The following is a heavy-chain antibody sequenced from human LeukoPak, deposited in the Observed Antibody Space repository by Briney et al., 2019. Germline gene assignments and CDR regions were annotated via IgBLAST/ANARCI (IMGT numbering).Heavy chain of an antibody. CDR3: ARGGGSSDY. CDR1: GFTFSSYY. D-gene: IGHD1-26*01. J-gene: IGHJ4*02. CDR2: IKRDGSEK. Sequence: GGSLRLSCAASGFTFSSYYMSWVRQAPGKGLEWVANIKRDGSEKYYVDSVKGRFTISRDNAENSLSLQMNSLRAEDTAVYYCARGGGSSDYWGQGTLVTVSS. V-gene: IGHV3-7*01.